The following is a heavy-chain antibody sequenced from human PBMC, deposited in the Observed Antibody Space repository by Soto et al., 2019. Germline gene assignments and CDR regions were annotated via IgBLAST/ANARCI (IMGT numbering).Heavy chain of an antibody. CDR3: ARDPWAADY. CDR2: IYSGGST. V-gene: IGHV3-66*01. J-gene: IGHJ4*02. CDR1: GFTVSTKY. D-gene: IGHD3-16*01. Sequence: GSLRLSCAASGFTVSTKYMSWVRQAPGKGLEWVSVIYSGGSTFYADSVGGRFTISRDNSKNTVDLQMNSLRAEDTAVYYCARDPWAADYWGQGTLVTVSS.